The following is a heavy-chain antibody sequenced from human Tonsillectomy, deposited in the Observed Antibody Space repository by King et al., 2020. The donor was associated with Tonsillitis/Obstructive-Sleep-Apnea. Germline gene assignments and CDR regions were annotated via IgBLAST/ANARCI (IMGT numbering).Heavy chain of an antibody. V-gene: IGHV3-23*04. CDR2: SSGCGHRT. J-gene: IGHJ4*02. CDR3: AKDEGRAAAPFDY. Sequence: VQLVESGGGLVQPGGSLRLSWAASWFTFNSYAMSWVRQASGKGREWVSASSGCGHRTYYADSGKGRFTISRANSKNQLYLQMNSLRAEDTAVYYCAKDEGRAAAPFDYWGQGTLVTVSS. D-gene: IGHD2-2*01. CDR1: WFTFNSYA.